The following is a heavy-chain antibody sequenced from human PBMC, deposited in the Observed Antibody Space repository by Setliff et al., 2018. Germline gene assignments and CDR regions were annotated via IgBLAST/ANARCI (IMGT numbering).Heavy chain of an antibody. CDR1: GGSISSYY. Sequence: SETLSLTCTFSGGSISSYYWSWIRQPAGKRLEWIRRIYTSGSTNYNPSLKSRVTMSVDTSKNQFSLNLRSVTAADSAVYYCARDRTAYSYGLDVWGQGTTVTVSS. V-gene: IGHV4-4*07. D-gene: IGHD5-18*01. CDR3: ARDRTAYSYGLDV. J-gene: IGHJ6*02. CDR2: IYTSGST.